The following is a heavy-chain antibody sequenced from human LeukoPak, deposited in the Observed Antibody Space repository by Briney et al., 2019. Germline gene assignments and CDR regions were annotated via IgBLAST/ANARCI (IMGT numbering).Heavy chain of an antibody. Sequence: LETLSLTCTVSGGSISSYYWSWIRQPAGKGLEWIGRIYTSGSTNYNPSLKSRVTMSVDTSKNQFSLKLSSVTAADTAVYYCARENYDILTGYYTFDYWGQGTLVTVSS. D-gene: IGHD3-9*01. CDR3: ARENYDILTGYYTFDY. CDR1: GGSISSYY. J-gene: IGHJ4*02. CDR2: IYTSGST. V-gene: IGHV4-4*07.